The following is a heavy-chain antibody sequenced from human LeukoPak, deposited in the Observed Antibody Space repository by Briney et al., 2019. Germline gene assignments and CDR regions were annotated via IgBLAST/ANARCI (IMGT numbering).Heavy chain of an antibody. V-gene: IGHV3-64*01. CDR1: GFTFSSYA. CDR2: ISSNGGST. J-gene: IGHJ4*02. D-gene: IGHD3-22*01. Sequence: PGGSLRLSCAASGFTFSSYAMHWVRQAPGKGLEYVSAISSNGGSTYYANSVKGRFTISRDNSKNTLYLQMGSLRAEDMAVYYCARDYYDSSGYTLRANWGQGTLVTVSS. CDR3: ARDYYDSSGYTLRAN.